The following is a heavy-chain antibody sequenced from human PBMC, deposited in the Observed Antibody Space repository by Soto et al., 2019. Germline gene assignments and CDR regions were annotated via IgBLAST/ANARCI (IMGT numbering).Heavy chain of an antibody. V-gene: IGHV1-24*01. J-gene: IGHJ5*02. CDR2: FDLEEGET. Sequence: ASVKVSCKVSGYTLSELSMHWVRQAPGKGLEWMGGFDLEEGETIYAQKFEGRLTMTEDTSTDTAYMELSSLRSEDTAVYYCATDRITIFGVVIPWGQGTLVTVSS. CDR3: ATDRITIFGVVIP. CDR1: GYTLSELS. D-gene: IGHD3-3*01.